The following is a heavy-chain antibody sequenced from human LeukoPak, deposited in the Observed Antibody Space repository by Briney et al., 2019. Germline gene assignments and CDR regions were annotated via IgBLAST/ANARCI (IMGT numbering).Heavy chain of an antibody. V-gene: IGHV4-39*01. CDR3: ARQWAGIFGVVMYYYYYYMDV. Sequence: PSETLSLTCTVSGGSISSRSYYWGWIRQPPGKGLEWIGSIYYKGNTYLNPSLKSRVTISEDTSKNQFSLKLNSVTAADTAVYYCARQWAGIFGVVMYYYYYYMDVWGKGTTVTVSS. CDR2: IYYKGNT. J-gene: IGHJ6*03. D-gene: IGHD3-3*01. CDR1: GGSISSRSYY.